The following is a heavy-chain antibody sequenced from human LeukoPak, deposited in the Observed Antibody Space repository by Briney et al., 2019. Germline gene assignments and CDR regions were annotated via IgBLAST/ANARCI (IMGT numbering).Heavy chain of an antibody. CDR1: GFTFSSYA. V-gene: IGHV4-34*01. CDR2: INHSGST. J-gene: IGHJ4*02. Sequence: GSLRLSCAASGFTFSSYAMSWIRQPPGKGLEWIGEINHSGSTNYNPSLKSRVTISVDTSKNQFSLKLSSVTAADTAVYYCARGLAVAGTNFYDYWGQGTLVTVSS. CDR3: ARGLAVAGTNFYDY. D-gene: IGHD6-19*01.